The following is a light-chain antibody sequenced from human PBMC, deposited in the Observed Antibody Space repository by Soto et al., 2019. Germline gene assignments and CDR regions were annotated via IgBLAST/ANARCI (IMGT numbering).Light chain of an antibody. CDR3: QQYNSYSRGT. V-gene: IGKV1-5*01. CDR2: DAS. CDR1: QSISSW. Sequence: DIQMTQSPSTLSASVGDRVTITCRASQSISSWLAWYQQKPGKALKLLIYDASSLESGVPSRFSGSGSGTEFTLTISSLQPDDFATYYCQQYNSYSRGTFGQGTKVEIK. J-gene: IGKJ1*01.